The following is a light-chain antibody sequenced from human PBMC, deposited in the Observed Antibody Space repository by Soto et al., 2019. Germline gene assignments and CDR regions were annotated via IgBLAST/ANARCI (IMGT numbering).Light chain of an antibody. J-gene: IGKJ4*01. V-gene: IGKV1-9*01. CDR2: DAS. CDR3: QQFNVYPLT. Sequence: DIPLTQSPSFLSASVGDRVTITCRASQGISDSLAWYQQKPEQAPNLLIYDASTLQSGVPSRFSGSTSGTEFTLTISSLQPEDFATYYCQQFNVYPLTFGGGTKVGIK. CDR1: QGISDS.